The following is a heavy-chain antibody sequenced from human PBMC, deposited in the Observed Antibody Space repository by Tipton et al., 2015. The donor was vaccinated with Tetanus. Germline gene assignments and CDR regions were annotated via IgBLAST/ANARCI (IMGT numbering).Heavy chain of an antibody. Sequence: GLVKPSQTLSLTCAISGDSVSSNSAAWNWIRQSPSRGLEWLGRTYYRSKWYNDYAVSVKSRITINPDTSKNQFSLQLNSVTAADTAVYYCARAGETPLWGAFNSWGQGALVTVSS. J-gene: IGHJ4*02. CDR1: GDSVSSNSAA. CDR3: ARAGETPLWGAFNS. V-gene: IGHV6-1*01. CDR2: TYYRSKWYN. D-gene: IGHD3-16*01.